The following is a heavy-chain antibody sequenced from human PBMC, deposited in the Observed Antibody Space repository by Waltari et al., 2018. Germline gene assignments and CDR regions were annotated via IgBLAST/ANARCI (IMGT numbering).Heavy chain of an antibody. Sequence: QVQLQASGPGLVKPSETLSLPCPVPGGSISSPSWSWIRQPPGKGLEWIGYIYYSGSTNYNPSLKSRVTRSVDTSKNQFSLKLSSVTAADTAVYYCARVAGAFDIWGQGTMVTVSS. CDR3: ARVAGAFDI. CDR1: GGSISSPS. V-gene: IGHV4-59*11. J-gene: IGHJ3*02. CDR2: IYYSGST.